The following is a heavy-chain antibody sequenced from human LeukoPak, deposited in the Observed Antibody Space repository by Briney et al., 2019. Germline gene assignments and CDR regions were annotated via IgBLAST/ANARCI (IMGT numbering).Heavy chain of an antibody. V-gene: IGHV3-7*03. D-gene: IGHD3-10*01. CDR3: ARDWVAGVPFDAFDI. CDR1: GFTLSSYW. CDR2: IKEDGSEK. J-gene: IGHJ3*02. Sequence: GGSLRLSCAASGFTLSSYWMSWVRQAPGKGREWVANIKEDGSEKYYVDSVKGRFTISRDNDKNSLYLHMNSLTAEDTAMYYCARDWVAGVPFDAFDIWGQGTMVSVSS.